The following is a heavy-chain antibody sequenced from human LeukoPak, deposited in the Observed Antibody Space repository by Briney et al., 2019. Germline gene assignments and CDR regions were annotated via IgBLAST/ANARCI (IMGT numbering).Heavy chain of an antibody. Sequence: ASVKVSCKASGYSFIGYYMHWVRQAPGQGLEWMGIINPSGGSTSYAQKFQGRVTMTRDMSTSTVYMELSSLRSEDTAVYYCARDAYDSSGYYSHYFDYWGQGTLVTVSS. J-gene: IGHJ4*02. V-gene: IGHV1-46*01. D-gene: IGHD3-22*01. CDR2: INPSGGST. CDR1: GYSFIGYY. CDR3: ARDAYDSSGYYSHYFDY.